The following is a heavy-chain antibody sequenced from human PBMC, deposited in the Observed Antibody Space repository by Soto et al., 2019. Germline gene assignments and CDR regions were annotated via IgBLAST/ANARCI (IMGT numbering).Heavy chain of an antibody. Sequence: ASVKVSCKASGYTFTSYDINSVRQATGQGLEWMGWMNPNSGNTGYAQKFQGRVTMTRNTSISAAYMELSSLRSEDTAVYYCSRAKGYCSSTSCYAGGIREYFDYWGQGTLVTVSS. CDR2: MNPNSGNT. D-gene: IGHD2-2*01. CDR3: SRAKGYCSSTSCYAGGIREYFDY. CDR1: GYTFTSYD. J-gene: IGHJ4*02. V-gene: IGHV1-8*01.